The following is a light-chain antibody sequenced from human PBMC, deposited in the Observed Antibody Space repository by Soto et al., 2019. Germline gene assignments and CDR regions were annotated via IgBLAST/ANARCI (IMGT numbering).Light chain of an antibody. Sequence: QAVVTQPASVSGSPGQSLSISCTGVSSDVGRYNLVSWYQQHPGKAPKLMIYEVSKRPSGVSHRFSGSRSGNTASLTISGLQAEDEADYYCCSYAGNDYVFGTGTKLTVL. V-gene: IGLV2-23*02. J-gene: IGLJ1*01. CDR1: SSDVGRYNL. CDR2: EVS. CDR3: CSYAGNDYV.